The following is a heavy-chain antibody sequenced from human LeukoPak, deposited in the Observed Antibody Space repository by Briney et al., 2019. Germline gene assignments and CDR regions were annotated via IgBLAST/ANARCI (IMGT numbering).Heavy chain of an antibody. Sequence: AGGSLRFSCAASGFTFSDYYMSWIRQAPGKGLEWVSYISTSATTIYFADSVKGRFTISRDDAKNSLYLQMNSLRAEDTAVYYCAARSVASNPEAYWGQGALVTVSS. CDR1: GFTFSDYY. V-gene: IGHV3-11*01. D-gene: IGHD5-24*01. CDR2: ISTSATTI. J-gene: IGHJ4*02. CDR3: AARSVASNPEAY.